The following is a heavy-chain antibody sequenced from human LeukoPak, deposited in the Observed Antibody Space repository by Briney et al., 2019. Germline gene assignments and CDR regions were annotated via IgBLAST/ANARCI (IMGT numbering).Heavy chain of an antibody. J-gene: IGHJ3*02. V-gene: IGHV3-23*01. D-gene: IGHD1-26*01. CDR3: AKDGVGTIADAFDI. CDR1: GVTLSSYA. Sequence: GGSLRLSCAASGVTLSSYAMSWARQAPGKGLEWVSTISGSGGSSYYADSVKGRFTISRDSSKNTLYLQMNSLRAEDTAVYYCAKDGVGTIADAFDIWGQGTMVTVSS. CDR2: ISGSGGSS.